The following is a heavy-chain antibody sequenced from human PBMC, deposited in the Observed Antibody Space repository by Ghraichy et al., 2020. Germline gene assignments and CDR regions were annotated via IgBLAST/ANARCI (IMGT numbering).Heavy chain of an antibody. D-gene: IGHD3-22*01. Sequence: GGSLRLSCAASGFTFSSYAMSWVRQAPGKGLEWVSAISGSGGSTYYADSVKGRFTISRDNSKNTLYLQMNSLRAEDTAVYYCAKYYDSSGYGLVEAEYFQHWGQGTLVTVSS. CDR1: GFTFSSYA. V-gene: IGHV3-23*01. CDR3: AKYYDSSGYGLVEAEYFQH. J-gene: IGHJ1*01. CDR2: ISGSGGST.